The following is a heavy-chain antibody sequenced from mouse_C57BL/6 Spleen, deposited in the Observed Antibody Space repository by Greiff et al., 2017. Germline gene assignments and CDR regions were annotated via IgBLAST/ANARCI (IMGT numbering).Heavy chain of an antibody. J-gene: IGHJ4*01. Sequence: EVQGVESGGGLVKPGGSLKLSCEASGFTFSSYTMSWVRQTPEKRLEWVATISGGGGNTYYPDSVKGRFTITRDNAKNTLYLQMSSLRSEDPALYYCARHNGNCPYAMDYWGQGTSVTVSS. D-gene: IGHD2-1*01. CDR1: GFTFSSYT. CDR3: ARHNGNCPYAMDY. CDR2: ISGGGGNT. V-gene: IGHV5-9*01.